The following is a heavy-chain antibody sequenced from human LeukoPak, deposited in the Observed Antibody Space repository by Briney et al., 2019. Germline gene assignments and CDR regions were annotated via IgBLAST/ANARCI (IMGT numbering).Heavy chain of an antibody. V-gene: IGHV3-30*04. D-gene: IGHD1-1*01. Sequence: QPGGSLRLSCAASGFTFSSYAMSWVRQAPGKGLEWVTVISYDGYNKYYADSVKGRFTISRDNSKNTVYLQMNSLRPEDAAVYFCARVRPPAYNLLFFDSWGQGTLVAVSS. CDR3: ARVRPPAYNLLFFDS. CDR1: GFTFSSYA. J-gene: IGHJ4*02. CDR2: ISYDGYNK.